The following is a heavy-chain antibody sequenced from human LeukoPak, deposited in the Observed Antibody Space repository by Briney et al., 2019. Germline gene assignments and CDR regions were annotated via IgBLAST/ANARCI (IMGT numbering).Heavy chain of an antibody. D-gene: IGHD3-16*01. V-gene: IGHV3-48*03. Sequence: GRSLRLSCAASGFTFSSYEMNWVRQAPGKGLEWVSYISSSGSTIYYADSVKGRFTISRDNAKNSLYLQMNSLRAEDTAVYYCARDVPSFRLRLGELFAFDIWGQGTMVTVSS. CDR3: ARDVPSFRLRLGELFAFDI. CDR2: ISSSGSTI. J-gene: IGHJ3*02. CDR1: GFTFSSYE.